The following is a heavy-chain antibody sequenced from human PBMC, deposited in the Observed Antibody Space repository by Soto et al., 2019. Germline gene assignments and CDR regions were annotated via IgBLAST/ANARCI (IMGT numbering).Heavy chain of an antibody. Sequence: SETLSLTCTVSGGSMNSSSYYWGWIRQPPGKGLEWIANMYFSGFYSGSTSYNPSLKSRVTISVDTSKNQFSLQVSSGTAADTAVYYCARGFDIMTVGFCLDYWDQETLVTVSS. CDR1: GGSMNSSSYY. J-gene: IGHJ4*02. CDR2: MYFSGFYSGST. CDR3: ARGFDIMTVGFCLDY. D-gene: IGHD3-9*01. V-gene: IGHV4-39*01.